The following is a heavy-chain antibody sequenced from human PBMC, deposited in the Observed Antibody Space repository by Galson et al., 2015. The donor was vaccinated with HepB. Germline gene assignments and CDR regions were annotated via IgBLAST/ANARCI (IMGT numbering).Heavy chain of an antibody. CDR3: ATHSSPVLVY. J-gene: IGHJ4*02. CDR2: ISSTSSYT. Sequence: SLRLSCAASGFTFSDDYMNWIRQAPGKGLEWISYISSTSSYTNYADSVKGRFTISRDNAKNSLYLLMNSLRAEDTAVYYCATHSSPVLVYWGQGTLVAVSS. D-gene: IGHD6-13*01. V-gene: IGHV3-11*06. CDR1: GFTFSDDY.